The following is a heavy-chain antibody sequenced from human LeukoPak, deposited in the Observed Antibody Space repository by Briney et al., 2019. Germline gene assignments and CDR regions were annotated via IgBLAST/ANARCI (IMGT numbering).Heavy chain of an antibody. Sequence: ASVKVSCKASGGTFSSYAISWVRQAPGQGLEWMGWINPNSGGTNYAQKFQGRVTMTRDTSISTAYMELSRLRSDDTAVYYCARARRSSSWYGDWYYYMDVWGKGTTVTVSS. D-gene: IGHD6-13*01. V-gene: IGHV1-2*02. J-gene: IGHJ6*03. CDR3: ARARRSSSWYGDWYYYMDV. CDR2: INPNSGGT. CDR1: GGTFSSYA.